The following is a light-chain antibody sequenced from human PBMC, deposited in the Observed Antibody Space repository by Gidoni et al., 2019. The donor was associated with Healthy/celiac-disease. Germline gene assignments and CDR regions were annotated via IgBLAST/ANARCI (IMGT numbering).Light chain of an antibody. V-gene: IGKV3-11*01. Sequence: PGERATLSCRASQSVSSYLAWYQQKPGQAPRLLIYDAANRATGIPARFSGSGSGTDFTLTISSLEPEDFAVYHCQQRSNWPPVLTFGGXTKVEIK. J-gene: IGKJ4*01. CDR2: DAA. CDR1: QSVSSY. CDR3: QQRSNWPPVLT.